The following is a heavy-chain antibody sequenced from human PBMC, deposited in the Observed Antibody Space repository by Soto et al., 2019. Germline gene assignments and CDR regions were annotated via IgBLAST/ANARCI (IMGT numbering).Heavy chain of an antibody. Sequence: ASVKVCCESSGYIFTGYYIHWVRQAPGQGLEWLGWNSPHNGGTNYAQKFKGRVTMTSDTSISTSYIELSGLRYDDTAVYYCARGLGVYTSSSLDYWGQGTLVTVSS. CDR2: NSPHNGGT. CDR3: ARGLGVYTSSSLDY. V-gene: IGHV1-2*02. CDR1: GYIFTGYY. D-gene: IGHD6-6*01. J-gene: IGHJ4*02.